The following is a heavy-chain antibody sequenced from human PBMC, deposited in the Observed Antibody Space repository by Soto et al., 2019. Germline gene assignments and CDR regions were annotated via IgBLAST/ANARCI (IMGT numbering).Heavy chain of an antibody. V-gene: IGHV4-59*01. CDR2: IYYSGST. CDR3: ARETWFGEKYYYYYMDV. J-gene: IGHJ6*03. Sequence: SETLSLTCTVSGGSISSYYLSWFRQPPGKGLEWIGYIYYSGSTNYNPSLKSRVTISVDTSKNQFSLKLSSVTAADTAVYYCARETWFGEKYYYYYMDVWGKGTTVTVSS. CDR1: GGSISSYY. D-gene: IGHD3-10*01.